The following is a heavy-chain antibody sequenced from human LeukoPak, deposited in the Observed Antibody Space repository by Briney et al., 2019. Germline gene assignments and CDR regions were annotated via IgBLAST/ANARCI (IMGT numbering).Heavy chain of an antibody. CDR3: ARGLGYCSGGSCYSNDAFDI. Sequence: SETLSLTCTVSGGSISSGSYYWSWIRQPPGKGLEWIGYIYYSGSTYYNPSLKSRVTISVDTSKNQFSLKLSSVTAADTAVYYCARGLGYCSGGSCYSNDAFDIWGQGTMVTVSS. J-gene: IGHJ3*02. V-gene: IGHV4-30-4*08. D-gene: IGHD2-15*01. CDR2: IYYSGST. CDR1: GGSISSGSYY.